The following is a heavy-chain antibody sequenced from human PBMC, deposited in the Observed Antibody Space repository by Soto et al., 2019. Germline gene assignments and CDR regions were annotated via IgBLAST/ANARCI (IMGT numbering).Heavy chain of an antibody. CDR2: INPNSGTT. J-gene: IGHJ6*02. Sequence: ASVKASCKASGYTFTDYYMHWVRQAPGQRLEWMGWINPNSGTTNYAQKFQGWVTMTRDTSITTVYMEVSRLRSDDTAVYYCARVPRGVYYGMDVWGQGTTVTVSS. CDR1: GYTFTDYY. V-gene: IGHV1-2*04. CDR3: ARVPRGVYYGMDV. D-gene: IGHD3-10*01.